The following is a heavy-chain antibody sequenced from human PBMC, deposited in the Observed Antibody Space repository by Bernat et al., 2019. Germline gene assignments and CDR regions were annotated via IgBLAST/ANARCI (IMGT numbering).Heavy chain of an antibody. Sequence: QLQLQESGSGLVKPSQTLSLTCAVSGGSISSGGYSWSWIRQPPGKGLEWIGYIYHSGSTYYNPSLKSRVTISVDRSKNQFSLKLSSVTAADTAVYYCARDYCTNGVCYGGFDYWGQGTLVTVS. CDR1: GGSISSGGYS. CDR2: IYHSGST. D-gene: IGHD2-8*01. J-gene: IGHJ4*02. V-gene: IGHV4-30-2*01. CDR3: ARDYCTNGVCYGGFDY.